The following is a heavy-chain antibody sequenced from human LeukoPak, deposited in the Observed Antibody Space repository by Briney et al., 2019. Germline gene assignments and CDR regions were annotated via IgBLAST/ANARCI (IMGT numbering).Heavy chain of an antibody. D-gene: IGHD3-3*01. CDR1: GYTFTSYG. Sequence: ASVKVSCKASGYTFTSYGISGVRQAPGQGLEWMGWISAYNGNTNYAQKLQGRVTMTTDTSTSTAYMELRSLRSDDTAVYYCARANYDFWSGYPYYYYYYYMDVWGKGTTVTVSS. CDR2: ISAYNGNT. J-gene: IGHJ6*03. V-gene: IGHV1-18*01. CDR3: ARANYDFWSGYPYYYYYYYMDV.